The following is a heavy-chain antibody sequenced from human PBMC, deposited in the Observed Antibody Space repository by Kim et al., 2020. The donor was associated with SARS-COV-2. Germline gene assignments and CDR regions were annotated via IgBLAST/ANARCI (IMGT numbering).Heavy chain of an antibody. V-gene: IGHV3-21*01. CDR3: ARSGGTMISSRNDY. D-gene: IGHD3-22*01. Sequence: ADSVKGRFTISRDNAKNSLYLQMNSLRAEDTAVYYCARSGGTMISSRNDYWGQGTLVTVSS. J-gene: IGHJ4*02.